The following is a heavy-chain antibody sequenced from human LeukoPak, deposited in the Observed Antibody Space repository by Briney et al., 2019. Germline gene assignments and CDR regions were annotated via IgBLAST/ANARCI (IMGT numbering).Heavy chain of an antibody. V-gene: IGHV4-4*07. D-gene: IGHD5-18*01. CDR1: VGSVRRYY. CDR3: ARGEFTAMVIPEGGSFNY. J-gene: IGHJ4*02. Sequence: SETLSLTRTVSVGSVRRYYWSSIRPPAGRGVEWIGRIYTSGSTNYNPSLKSRVTISVDTSKNQFSLKLSSVTAADTAVYYCARGEFTAMVIPEGGSFNYWGQGTLVTVSS. CDR2: IYTSGST.